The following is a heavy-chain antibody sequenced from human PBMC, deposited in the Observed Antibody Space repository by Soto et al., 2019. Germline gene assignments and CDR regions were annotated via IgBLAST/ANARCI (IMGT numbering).Heavy chain of an antibody. D-gene: IGHD5-12*01. CDR3: ARDSPIGSTFSGYDAIDY. V-gene: IGHV1-69*08. Sequence: QVQLVQSGAEVKKPGASVKVSCKTSGGTFSNDIITWVRQAHGQGLEWMGRIIPLLDIATYAQKFQGRVTITADKSTGTAYMELNSLRSEDTAVYYCARDSPIGSTFSGYDAIDYLGQGTLVTVSS. CDR1: GGTFSNDI. CDR2: IIPLLDIA. J-gene: IGHJ4*02.